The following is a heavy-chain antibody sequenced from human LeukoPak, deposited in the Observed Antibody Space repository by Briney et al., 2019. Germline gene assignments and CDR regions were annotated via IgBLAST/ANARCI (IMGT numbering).Heavy chain of an antibody. CDR2: INPNSGGT. J-gene: IGHJ4*02. Sequence: ASVKVSCKASGYTFTGYYMHWVRQAPGQGLEWMGWINPNSGGTNYAQKFQGRVTMTRDTSISTAYMELSRLRSDDTAVYYCAGVERAARLGRSDYWGQGTLVTVSS. CDR3: AGVERAARLGRSDY. V-gene: IGHV1-2*02. CDR1: GYTFTGYY. D-gene: IGHD6-6*01.